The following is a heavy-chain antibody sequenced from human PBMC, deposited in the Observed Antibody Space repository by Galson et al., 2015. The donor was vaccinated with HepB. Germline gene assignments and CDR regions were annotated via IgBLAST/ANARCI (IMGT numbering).Heavy chain of an antibody. D-gene: IGHD6-13*01. CDR2: IKSKTDGGTT. CDR1: GFTFSNAW. CDR3: TTDGMSSSWYSAFDI. Sequence: SLRLSCAASGFTFSNAWMSWVRQAPGKGLEWVGRIKSKTDGGTTDYAAPVKGRFTISRDDSKNTLYLQMNSLKTEDTAVYYCTTDGMSSSWYSAFDIWGQGTMVTVSS. J-gene: IGHJ3*02. V-gene: IGHV3-15*01.